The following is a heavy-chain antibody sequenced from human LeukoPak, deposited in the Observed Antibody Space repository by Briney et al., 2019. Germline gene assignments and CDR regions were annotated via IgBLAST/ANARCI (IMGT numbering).Heavy chain of an antibody. CDR2: INHSEST. CDR1: GVSFSGFY. J-gene: IGHJ4*02. Sequence: SETLSLTCAAYGVSFSGFYWSWIRQPPGQGLEWIGEINHSESTNYNPSLKSRATISVDTSKNQFSLKLSSVTAADTAVYYCARGQPNDIVVVPAAIPVGTSFDYWGQGTLVTVSS. V-gene: IGHV4-34*01. CDR3: ARGQPNDIVVVPAAIPVGTSFDY. D-gene: IGHD2-2*02.